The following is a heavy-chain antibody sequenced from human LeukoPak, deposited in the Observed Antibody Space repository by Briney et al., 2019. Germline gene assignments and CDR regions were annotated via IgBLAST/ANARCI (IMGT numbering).Heavy chain of an antibody. Sequence: SETLSLTCAVSGGSLSSSNWWSWVRQPPGKGLEWIGEIYHSGSTNYNPSLKSRVTISVDKSKNQFSLKLSSVTAADTAVYYCARVTMVRGVTSYPNWFDPWGQGTLVTVSS. D-gene: IGHD3-10*01. V-gene: IGHV4-4*02. CDR2: IYHSGST. CDR1: GGSLSSSNW. CDR3: ARVTMVRGVTSYPNWFDP. J-gene: IGHJ5*02.